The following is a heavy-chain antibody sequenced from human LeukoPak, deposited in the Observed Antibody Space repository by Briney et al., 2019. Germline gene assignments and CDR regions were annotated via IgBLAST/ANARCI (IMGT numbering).Heavy chain of an antibody. CDR2: IYTSGST. CDR1: GGSINNYY. Sequence: PSETLSLTCTVSGGSINNYYWSWIRQPAGKGLEWIGRIYTSGSTDYNPSLKSRVTMSVDTSKNQFSLKLTSVTAADTAVYYCARESVNPFDYWGQGTLVTVSS. CDR3: ARESVNPFDY. V-gene: IGHV4-4*07. J-gene: IGHJ4*02.